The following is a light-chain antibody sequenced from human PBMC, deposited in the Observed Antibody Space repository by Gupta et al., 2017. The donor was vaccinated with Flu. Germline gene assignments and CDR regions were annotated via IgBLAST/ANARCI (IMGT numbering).Light chain of an antibody. V-gene: IGKV1-9*01. CDR3: EQSDSYPLT. CDR2: ATS. Sequence: PAVMSASVGDRVTISCRASQGMGSYLAWYQQKPGRAPKLLIYATSTLQSGVPSRFSGSGSGTEFTLTIDNLQPEDFANYYCEQSDSYPLTFGHGTTVDVK. J-gene: IGKJ3*01. CDR1: QGMGSY.